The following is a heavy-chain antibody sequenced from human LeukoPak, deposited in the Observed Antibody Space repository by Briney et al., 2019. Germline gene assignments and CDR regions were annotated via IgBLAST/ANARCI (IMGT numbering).Heavy chain of an antibody. D-gene: IGHD2-2*01. J-gene: IGHJ6*03. Sequence: SETLSLTCAVYGGSFSGYYWGWIRQPPGKGLEWIGEINHSGSTNYNPSLKSRVTISVDTSKNQFSLKLSSVTAADTAVYYCARGPAANRGYYYYYMDVWGKGTTVTVSS. V-gene: IGHV4-34*01. CDR3: ARGPAANRGYYYYYMDV. CDR2: INHSGST. CDR1: GGSFSGYY.